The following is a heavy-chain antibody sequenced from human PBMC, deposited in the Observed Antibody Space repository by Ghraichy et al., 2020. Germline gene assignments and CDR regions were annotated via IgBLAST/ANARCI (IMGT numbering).Heavy chain of an antibody. D-gene: IGHD4-17*01. CDR1: GFTFNNYA. J-gene: IGHJ4*02. CDR3: AKDLWNYGDYYFDY. V-gene: IGHV3-23*01. Sequence: GESLNISCAVSGFTFNNYAMSWVRQAPGKGLEWVSATSASGGSTFYADSVKGRFTVSRDNSKNTLYLQMNSLRAEDTAVYYCAKDLWNYGDYYFDYWGQGILVTVSS. CDR2: TSASGGST.